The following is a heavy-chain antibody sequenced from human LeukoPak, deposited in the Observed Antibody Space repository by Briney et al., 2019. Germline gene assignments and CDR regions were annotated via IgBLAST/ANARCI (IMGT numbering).Heavy chain of an antibody. CDR1: VYTFTSYG. Sequence: GASVKVSFKASVYTFTSYGISWVRQAPGQGLEWMGWISGYNGNTNNAQKKLPGKITMTTDTSTSKAYMELRRLRFADTAVYYSARDVKRGESSGGYSWGTGSANDYWGRGTVVTVSS. J-gene: IGHJ4*02. V-gene: IGHV1-18*01. CDR2: ISGYNGNT. D-gene: IGHD6-19*01. CDR3: ARDVKRGESSGGYSWGTGSANDY.